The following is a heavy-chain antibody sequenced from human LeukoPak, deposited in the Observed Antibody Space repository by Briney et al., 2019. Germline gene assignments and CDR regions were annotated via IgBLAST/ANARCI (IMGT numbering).Heavy chain of an antibody. Sequence: SVKVSCKASGYTFTGYYMHWVRQAPGQGLEWMGWVNPNSGGTNYAQKFQGWVTMTRDTSISTAYMELSRLRSDDTAVYYCARATYKVTFDYWGQGTLVTVSS. V-gene: IGHV1-2*04. CDR1: GYTFTGYY. D-gene: IGHD2-21*02. J-gene: IGHJ4*02. CDR3: ARATYKVTFDY. CDR2: VNPNSGGT.